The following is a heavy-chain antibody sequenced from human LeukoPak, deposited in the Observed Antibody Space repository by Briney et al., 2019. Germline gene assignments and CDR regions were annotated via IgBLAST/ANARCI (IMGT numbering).Heavy chain of an antibody. V-gene: IGHV1-69*05. Sequence: SVKVSCKASRGTFSSYAIRGVRQAPGHGLEWRGGIIPIFGTAIYAQKFKGRVTLTTDESTSTAYMELSSLRSEDTAVYYWASPSGGPAARPHFDYWGQGTLVTVSS. D-gene: IGHD2-2*01. CDR3: ASPSGGPAARPHFDY. CDR1: RGTFSSYA. CDR2: IIPIFGTA. J-gene: IGHJ4*02.